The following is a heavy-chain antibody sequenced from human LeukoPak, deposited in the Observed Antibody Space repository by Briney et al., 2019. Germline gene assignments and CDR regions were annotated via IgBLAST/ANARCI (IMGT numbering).Heavy chain of an antibody. CDR3: AKDPGGYTYGFAFDF. V-gene: IGHV3-23*01. J-gene: IGHJ3*01. Sequence: PGGSLRLSCAASGFTFSSSAMSWVRQAPGKGLEWVSSLSGSGDITYYADSVKGRFTISRDSSKNTLYLQMNSLRVEDTAIYYCAKDPGGYTYGFAFDFWGQGTLATVSS. D-gene: IGHD5-18*01. CDR1: GFTFSSSA. CDR2: LSGSGDIT.